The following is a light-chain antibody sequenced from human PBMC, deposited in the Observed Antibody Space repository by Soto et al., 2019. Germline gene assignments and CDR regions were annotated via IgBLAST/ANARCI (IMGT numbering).Light chain of an antibody. Sequence: QSALTQPPSASGSPGQSVTISCTGTRNDIGAYEFVSWYQHHPGKAPKLIIYEVVQRPSGVPDRFSGSKSGNTASLTVSGLQAADEADYYCKSYAGSNTYVFGTGTNVTV. J-gene: IGLJ1*01. CDR3: KSYAGSNTYV. CDR1: RNDIGAYEF. CDR2: EVV. V-gene: IGLV2-8*01.